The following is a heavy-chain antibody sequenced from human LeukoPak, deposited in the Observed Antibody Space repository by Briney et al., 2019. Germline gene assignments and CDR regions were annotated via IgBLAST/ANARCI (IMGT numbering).Heavy chain of an antibody. Sequence: GGSLRLSCAASGFTFSSYAMHWVRQAPGKGPEWVAVISYDGSNKYYADSVKGRFTISRDNSKNTLYLQMNSLRAEDTAVYYCAKTVLSYYYDSSGYSGMDVWGQGTTVTVSS. CDR3: AKTVLSYYYDSSGYSGMDV. CDR2: ISYDGSNK. J-gene: IGHJ6*02. CDR1: GFTFSSYA. V-gene: IGHV3-30*01. D-gene: IGHD3-22*01.